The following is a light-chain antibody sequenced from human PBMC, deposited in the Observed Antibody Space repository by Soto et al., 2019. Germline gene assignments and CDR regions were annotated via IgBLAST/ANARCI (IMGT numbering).Light chain of an antibody. CDR3: SSYTSSSTLVV. Sequence: QSALTQPASVSGSPGQSITISCTGTSSDVGSYNYVSWYQQHPGKAPKLMIYDVSNRPSGVSNRFSDSKSGNTASLTISGLQAEDEADYYCSSYTSSSTLVVFGGGTKVTVL. V-gene: IGLV2-14*01. CDR2: DVS. CDR1: SSDVGSYNY. J-gene: IGLJ2*01.